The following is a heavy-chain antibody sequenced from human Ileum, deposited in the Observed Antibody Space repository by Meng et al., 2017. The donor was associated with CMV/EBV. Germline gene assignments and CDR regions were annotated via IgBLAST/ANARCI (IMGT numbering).Heavy chain of an antibody. Sequence: FSLTSSPVGWGWIRQPAGKALEWLAFIYWDDDKRYSPSLKSRLTIAKDAPRNQVVLTMTNMGPADTATYHCVHRKDYSGNWNGGSVDFWGQGALVTVSS. J-gene: IGHJ4*02. D-gene: IGHD1-1*01. CDR1: FSLTSSPVG. CDR2: IYWDDDK. V-gene: IGHV2-5*02. CDR3: VHRKDYSGNWNGGSVDF.